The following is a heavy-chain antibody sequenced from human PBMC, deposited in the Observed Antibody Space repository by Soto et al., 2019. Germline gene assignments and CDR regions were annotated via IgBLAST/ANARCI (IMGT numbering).Heavy chain of an antibody. CDR3: TRRGCSTTGCYFN. J-gene: IGHJ4*02. CDR1: GFPFSSYW. Sequence: GGSLRLSCAASGFPFSSYWMHWVRQAPGKGLEWVSRINGDGSSINYADSVKGRFTISRDNAKNTLYLQMNSLGVGDAAVYYCTRRGCSTTGCYFNWGRGTLVTVSS. V-gene: IGHV3-74*01. D-gene: IGHD2-2*01. CDR2: INGDGSSI.